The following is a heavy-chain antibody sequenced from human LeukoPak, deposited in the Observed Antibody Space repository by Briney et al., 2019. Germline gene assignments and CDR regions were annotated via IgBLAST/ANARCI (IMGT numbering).Heavy chain of an antibody. V-gene: IGHV3-9*01. CDR1: GFTFSNYA. CDR2: ISWNSGSI. CDR3: AKDYYYDSSGSYAFDI. Sequence: GGSLRLSCSASGFTFSNYAMHWVRQAPGKGLEWVSGISWNSGSIGYADSVKGRFTISRDNAKNSLYLQMNSLRAEDTALYYCAKDYYYDSSGSYAFDIWGQGTMVTASS. J-gene: IGHJ3*02. D-gene: IGHD3-22*01.